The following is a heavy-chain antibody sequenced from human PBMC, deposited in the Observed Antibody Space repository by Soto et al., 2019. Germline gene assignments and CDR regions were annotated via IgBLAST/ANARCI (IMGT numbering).Heavy chain of an antibody. CDR1: GFTFSDYA. CDR3: AKGGRQCLVKSDFHD. CDR2: VSHDGRNT. V-gene: IGHV3-30*18. Sequence: VQLVESGGGVVQPGRSLRLSCAASGFTFSDYAMHWVRQAPGKGLEWVAVVSHDGRNTHYADSVKGRFTISRDSSKNTVSLEMNSLRAKDKAVYYCAKGGRQCLVKSDFHDWGQGALVTVSS. D-gene: IGHD6-19*01. J-gene: IGHJ4*02.